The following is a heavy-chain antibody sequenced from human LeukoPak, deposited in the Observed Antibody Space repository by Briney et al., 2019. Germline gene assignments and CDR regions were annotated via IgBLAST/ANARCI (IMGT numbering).Heavy chain of an antibody. D-gene: IGHD3-10*01. J-gene: IGHJ6*02. CDR1: GFTFSGSA. CDR2: IRSKANSYAT. V-gene: IGHV3-73*01. CDR3: TSRGAGMDV. Sequence: PGGSLRLSCAASGFTFSGSAMHWVRQASGKGLEWVGRIRSKANSYATAYAASGKGRFTISRDDSKNTAYLQMNSLKTEDTAVYYCTSRGAGMDVWGQGTTVTVSS.